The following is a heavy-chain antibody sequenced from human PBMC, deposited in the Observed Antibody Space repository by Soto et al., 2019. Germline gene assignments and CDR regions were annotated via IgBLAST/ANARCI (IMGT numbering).Heavy chain of an antibody. J-gene: IGHJ4*02. V-gene: IGHV4-59*08. Sequence: SETLSLTCTVSGGSISSYYWSWIRQPPGKGLEWIGYIYYSGSTNYNPSLKSRVTISVDTSKNQFSLKLSSVTAADTAVYYCARSGYSSGWSSDYWGQGTLVTVSS. CDR2: IYYSGST. CDR1: GGSISSYY. D-gene: IGHD6-19*01. CDR3: ARSGYSSGWSSDY.